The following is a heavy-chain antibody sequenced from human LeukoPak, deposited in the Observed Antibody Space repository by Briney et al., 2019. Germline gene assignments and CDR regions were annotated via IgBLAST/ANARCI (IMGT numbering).Heavy chain of an antibody. V-gene: IGHV3-7*01. CDR3: ASQDHCSGGSCYRAIGY. J-gene: IGHJ4*02. Sequence: GGSLRLSCAASGFSFGIFWMSWVRQAPGKGLEWVATIKKDGSEIHYLESVKGRFTISRDNAKNSLYLQMNSLRAEDTAVYYCASQDHCSGGSCYRAIGYWGQGTLVTVSS. CDR2: IKKDGSEI. CDR1: GFSFGIFW. D-gene: IGHD2-15*01.